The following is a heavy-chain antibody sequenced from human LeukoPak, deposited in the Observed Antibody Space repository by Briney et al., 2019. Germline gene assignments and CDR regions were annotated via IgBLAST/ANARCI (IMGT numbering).Heavy chain of an antibody. Sequence: ASVKVSCKASGYTFTSYYMHWVRQAPGQGLEWMGIINPSGGSTSYAQKFQGRVTMTEDTSTDTAYMELSSLRSEDTAVYYCATGTGGSSSSKLYYFDYWGQGTLVTVSP. CDR2: INPSGGST. CDR3: ATGTGGSSSSKLYYFDY. V-gene: IGHV1-46*01. D-gene: IGHD6-6*01. J-gene: IGHJ4*02. CDR1: GYTFTSYY.